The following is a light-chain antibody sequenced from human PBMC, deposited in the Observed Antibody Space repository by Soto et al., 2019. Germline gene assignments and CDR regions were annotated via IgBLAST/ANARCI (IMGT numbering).Light chain of an antibody. V-gene: IGKV3-20*01. Sequence: EIVLTQSPGTLSLSPGERATLSCRASQSVSSSYLAWYQHKPGQAPRLLIYGASSRATGIPDRFSGSGSGTDFSLTIGRLEPEDFAVYYCQQYGSSPLYTFGQGTKLEIK. CDR2: GAS. CDR1: QSVSSSY. J-gene: IGKJ2*01. CDR3: QQYGSSPLYT.